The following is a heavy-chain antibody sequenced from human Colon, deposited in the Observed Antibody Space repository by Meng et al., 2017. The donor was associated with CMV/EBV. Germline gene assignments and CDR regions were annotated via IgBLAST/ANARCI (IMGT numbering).Heavy chain of an antibody. V-gene: IGHV3-48*03. Sequence: GESLKISCVVSGFSFSNYEMTWVRQAPGKGLESIAHIGDSGGATYYADSVKGRFTISRDNAKNSLYLQMSGLRAGDTSFSYCARVRRAGNWRLFDYWGQGTLVTVSS. D-gene: IGHD3-3*01. CDR1: GFSFSNYE. CDR3: ARVRRAGNWRLFDY. J-gene: IGHJ4*02. CDR2: IGDSGGAT.